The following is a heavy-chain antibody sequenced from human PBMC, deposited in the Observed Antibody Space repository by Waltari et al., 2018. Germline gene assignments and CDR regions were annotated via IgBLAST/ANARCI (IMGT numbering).Heavy chain of an antibody. CDR1: GYSISSGYY. CDR3: ARDLSAHSGSYYFDY. CDR2: IYPSGGT. V-gene: IGHV4-38-2*02. Sequence: QVQLQESGPGLVKPSETLSLTCAVSGYSISSGYYWGWIRQPPGKGLEWMWSIYPSGGTYYNPSLKSRVTISVDTSKNQFSLKLSSVTAADTAVYYCARDLSAHSGSYYFDYWGQGTLVTVSS. D-gene: IGHD1-26*01. J-gene: IGHJ4*02.